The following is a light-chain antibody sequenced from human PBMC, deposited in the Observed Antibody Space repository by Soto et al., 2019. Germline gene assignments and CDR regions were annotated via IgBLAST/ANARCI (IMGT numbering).Light chain of an antibody. J-gene: IGKJ4*01. V-gene: IGKV4-1*01. CDR2: WAS. CDR3: QQYHTPPLT. CDR1: QNVIHDSNSKNF. Sequence: DIVLTQSPDSLAVSLGERATINCKSSQNVIHDSNSKNFLAWYQRKPGQPPKLLMYWASTRESGVPDRFSGSGSGTDFTLTISSLQAEDVAVYYCQQYHTPPLTFGGGTKVEIK.